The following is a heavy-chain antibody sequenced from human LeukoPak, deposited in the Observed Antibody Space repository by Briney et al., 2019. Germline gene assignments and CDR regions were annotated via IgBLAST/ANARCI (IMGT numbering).Heavy chain of an antibody. Sequence: PSQTLSLTCGVSGGSISSGGYPWTWIRQPPGKGLEWIGYIYYSGVTYYNPSLTSRVTILVDRSTNQFSLQLTYVTAADTAVYYCARGDHCSISSCFFGSWGQGALVTVSS. D-gene: IGHD2-2*01. J-gene: IGHJ5*02. CDR1: GGSISSGGYP. CDR3: ARGDHCSISSCFFGS. V-gene: IGHV4-30-2*01. CDR2: IYYSGVT.